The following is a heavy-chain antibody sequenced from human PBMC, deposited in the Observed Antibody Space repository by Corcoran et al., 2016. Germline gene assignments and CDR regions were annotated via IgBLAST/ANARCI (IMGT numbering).Heavy chain of an antibody. V-gene: IGHV1-46*01. D-gene: IGHD3-3*01. Sequence: QVHLVQSGAEVKKPGAAVKVSCKASGYTFTSYYMHWVRQATGQGLEWMGIINPSGGSTSYAQKFQGRVTMTRDTSTSTVYMELSSLGSEDTAVYYCARVPPFTIFGEIAFDYWGQGTLVTVSS. J-gene: IGHJ4*02. CDR3: ARVPPFTIFGEIAFDY. CDR2: INPSGGST. CDR1: GYTFTSYY.